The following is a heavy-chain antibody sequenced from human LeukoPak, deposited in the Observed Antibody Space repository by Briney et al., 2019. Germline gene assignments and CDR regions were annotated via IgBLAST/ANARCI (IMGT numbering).Heavy chain of an antibody. Sequence: SETLSLTCAVYGGSFSGYYWNWIRQPPGKGLEWIGEINHSGSTNYNLSLKSRVTISVDTSKNQFSLKLSSVTAADTAVYYCARPVSNYFDYWGQGTLVTVSS. CDR3: ARPVSNYFDY. V-gene: IGHV4-34*01. J-gene: IGHJ4*02. D-gene: IGHD1-14*01. CDR2: INHSGST. CDR1: GGSFSGYY.